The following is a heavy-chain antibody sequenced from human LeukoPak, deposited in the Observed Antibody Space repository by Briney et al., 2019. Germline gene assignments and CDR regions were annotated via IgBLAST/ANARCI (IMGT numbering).Heavy chain of an antibody. V-gene: IGHV3-20*04. CDR2: IKWNGGKT. J-gene: IGHJ4*02. Sequence: GGSLRLSCAASGFTFDEYGMSWVRQAPGKGLEWVSTIKWNGGKTGYADSVEGRFTISRDNAKNSLYLQMNSVRAEDTALYYCARGGEHYETSGYYVDYWGQGTLVTVSS. CDR3: ARGGEHYETSGYYVDY. CDR1: GFTFDEYG. D-gene: IGHD3-22*01.